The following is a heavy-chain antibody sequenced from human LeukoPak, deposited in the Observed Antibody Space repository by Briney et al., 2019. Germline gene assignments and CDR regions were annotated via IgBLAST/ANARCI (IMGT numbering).Heavy chain of an antibody. CDR3: AREGVYYDILAAYYRPYYFDF. Sequence: PSGTLSLTCAVYGGSFSGYYWSWIRQPPGKGLEWIGEINHDGSTNYNPSLKSRLTISVDTSKNQFSLKLSSVTAADTAVYYCAREGVYYDILAAYYRPYYFDFWGQGTLVTVYS. J-gene: IGHJ4*02. CDR2: INHDGST. V-gene: IGHV4-34*01. CDR1: GGSFSGYY. D-gene: IGHD3-9*01.